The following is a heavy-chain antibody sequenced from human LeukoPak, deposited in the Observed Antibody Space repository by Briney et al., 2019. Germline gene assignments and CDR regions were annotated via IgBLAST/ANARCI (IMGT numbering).Heavy chain of an antibody. V-gene: IGHV3-30*04. CDR1: GFTFSSYA. CDR2: ISYDGSNK. J-gene: IGHJ4*02. CDR3: ARDSRIQLWTYYFDY. Sequence: PGGSLRLSCAASGFTFSSYAMPWVRQAPGKGLEWVAVISYDGSNKYYANSVKGRFTISRDNSKNTLYLQMNSLRAEDTAVYYCARDSRIQLWTYYFDYWGQGTLVTVSS. D-gene: IGHD5-18*01.